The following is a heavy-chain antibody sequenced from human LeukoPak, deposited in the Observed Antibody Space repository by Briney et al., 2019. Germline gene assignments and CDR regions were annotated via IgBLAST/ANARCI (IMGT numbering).Heavy chain of an antibody. CDR2: IKQDGSEK. V-gene: IGHV3-7*01. CDR3: ARAGQEWFGELGFDQ. J-gene: IGHJ4*02. Sequence: PGGSLRLSCAVSGFTFSSNWMSWVRQAPGKGLEWVANIKQDGSEKYYVDSMKGRFTISRDNAKNSLYLQTNSLRAEDTAVYYCARAGQEWFGELGFDQWGQGTLVIVSS. CDR1: GFTFSSNW. D-gene: IGHD3-10*01.